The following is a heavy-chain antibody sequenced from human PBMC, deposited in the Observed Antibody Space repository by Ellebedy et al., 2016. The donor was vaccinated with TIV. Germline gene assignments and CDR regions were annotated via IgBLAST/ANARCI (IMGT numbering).Heavy chain of an antibody. Sequence: GSLRLXCTVSGGSISSGSYYWSWIRQPPGKGLEWIGSIYYSGSTYYNPSLKSRVTISVDTSKNQFSLKLSSVTAADTAVYYCARGRLGGYYGMDVWGQGTTVTVSS. J-gene: IGHJ6*02. CDR1: GGSISSGSYY. CDR3: ARGRLGGYYGMDV. V-gene: IGHV4-39*01. D-gene: IGHD1-26*01. CDR2: IYYSGST.